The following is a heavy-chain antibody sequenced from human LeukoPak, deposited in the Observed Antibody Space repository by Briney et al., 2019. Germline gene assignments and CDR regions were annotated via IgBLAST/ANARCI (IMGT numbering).Heavy chain of an antibody. Sequence: GGSLRLSCAASGFTFSSYSMNWVRQAPGKGLEWVSSISSSSSYIYYADSVKGRFTISRDNAKNSLYLQINSLRAEDTAVYYCARDRVVGATMDFDYWGQGTLVTVSS. CDR3: ARDRVVGATMDFDY. D-gene: IGHD1-26*01. V-gene: IGHV3-21*01. CDR2: ISSSSSYI. CDR1: GFTFSSYS. J-gene: IGHJ4*02.